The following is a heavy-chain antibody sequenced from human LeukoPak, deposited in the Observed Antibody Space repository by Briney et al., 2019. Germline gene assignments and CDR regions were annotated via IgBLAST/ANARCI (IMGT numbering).Heavy chain of an antibody. J-gene: IGHJ4*02. D-gene: IGHD3-22*01. CDR3: ARGGGSGYYYPPFY. CDR1: GFTFDDHG. V-gene: IGHV3-20*04. CDR2: INWNGDST. Sequence: GGSLRLSCAASGFTFDDHGMMWVRQAPGKGLEWVSGINWNGDSTAYADSVKGRFTISRDNAKNSLYLQMNSLRAEDTALYYCARGGGSGYYYPPFYWGQGTLVTVSS.